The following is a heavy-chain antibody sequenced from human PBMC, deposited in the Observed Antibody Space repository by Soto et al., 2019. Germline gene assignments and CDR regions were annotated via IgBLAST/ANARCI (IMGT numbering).Heavy chain of an antibody. D-gene: IGHD3-22*01. J-gene: IGHJ6*02. V-gene: IGHV1-69*12. CDR2: IVPIFGA. CDR3: AWGGSDYEGSGYYQGHV. Sequence: QVQLVQSGAEVKKPGSSVKVSCKSSRGTFSNYGFSWVRQAPGQGLECMGVIVPIFGAEHPQKFQGRVTISAAESTNAVFMELGGLGSEDTAVYYCAWGGSDYEGSGYYQGHVWGQGTTVTVSS. CDR1: RGTFSNYG.